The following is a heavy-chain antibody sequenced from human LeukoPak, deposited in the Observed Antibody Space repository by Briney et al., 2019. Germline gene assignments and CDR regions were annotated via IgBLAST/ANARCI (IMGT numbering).Heavy chain of an antibody. V-gene: IGHV4-34*01. Sequence: SETLSLTCAAYGGSFSGYYWSWIRQPPGKGLEWIGEINHSGSTNYNPSLKSRVTISVDTSKNQFSLKLSSVTAADTAVYYCARSGATKMYAFDIWGQGTMVTVSS. CDR1: GGSFSGYY. J-gene: IGHJ3*02. D-gene: IGHD1-26*01. CDR3: ARSGATKMYAFDI. CDR2: INHSGST.